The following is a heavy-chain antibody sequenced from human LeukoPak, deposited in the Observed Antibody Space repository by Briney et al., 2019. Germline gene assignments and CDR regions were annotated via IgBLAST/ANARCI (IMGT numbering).Heavy chain of an antibody. V-gene: IGHV3-48*01. CDR2: ISSSSTT. CDR1: GFTFSSYS. D-gene: IGHD1-26*01. J-gene: IGHJ4*02. Sequence: GGSLRLSCAASGFTFSSYSMNWVRQAPGKGLEWVSYISSSSTTYYADSVKGRFTISRDNAKNSLYLQMNSLRAEDTAVYYCARRGSWGQGTLVTVSS. CDR3: ARRGS.